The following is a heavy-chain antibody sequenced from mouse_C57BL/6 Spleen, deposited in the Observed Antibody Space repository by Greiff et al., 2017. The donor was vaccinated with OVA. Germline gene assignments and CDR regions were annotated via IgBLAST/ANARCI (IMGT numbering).Heavy chain of an antibody. V-gene: IGHV1-22*01. CDR2: INPNNGGT. CDR1: GYTFTDYN. CDR3: AREWDDYDDYYAMDD. J-gene: IGHJ4*01. Sequence: EVKLQESGPELVKPGASVKMSCKASGYTFTDYNMHWVKQSHGKSLEWIGYINPNNGGTSYNQKFKGKATLTVNKSSSTAYMELRSLTSEDAAVYYCAREWDDYDDYYAMDDWGQGTSVTVSS. D-gene: IGHD2-4*01.